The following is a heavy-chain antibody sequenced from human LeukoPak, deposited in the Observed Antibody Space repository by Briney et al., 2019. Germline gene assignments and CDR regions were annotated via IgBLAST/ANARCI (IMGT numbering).Heavy chain of an antibody. CDR3: ARKALRGYYDSSGYYSFDL. V-gene: IGHV1-69*06. J-gene: IGHJ5*02. D-gene: IGHD3-22*01. CDR2: IIPTFGTA. Sequence: SVKVSCNEAGGNFSSYYISWVRHPPGQGLEWMGGIIPTFGTANYDQKSQDRDTITADKSASTAYIKLSSLTSEDSAVYYCARKALRGYYDSSGYYSFDLWGQGTLVTVSS. CDR1: GGNFSSYY.